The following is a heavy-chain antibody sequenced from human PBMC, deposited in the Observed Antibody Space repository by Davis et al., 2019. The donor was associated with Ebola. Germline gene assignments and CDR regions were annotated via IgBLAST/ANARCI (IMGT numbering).Heavy chain of an antibody. D-gene: IGHD5-18*01. CDR3: ARDYAILGAMAQYFDY. Sequence: GGSLRLSCAASGFTFSSYWMSWVRQAPGKGLEWVAVISYDGSNKYYAESLKGRFTISRDNSKNTLYMQMNSLRAEDTAVYYCARDYAILGAMAQYFDYWGQGTLVTVSS. J-gene: IGHJ4*02. V-gene: IGHV3-30-3*01. CDR2: ISYDGSNK. CDR1: GFTFSSYW.